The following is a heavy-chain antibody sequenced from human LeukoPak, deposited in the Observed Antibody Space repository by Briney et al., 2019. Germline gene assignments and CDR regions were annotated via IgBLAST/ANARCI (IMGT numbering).Heavy chain of an antibody. J-gene: IGHJ4*02. CDR2: INPNNGDT. D-gene: IGHD3-9*01. V-gene: IGHV1-2*02. Sequence: ASVKVSCKASGYTFTSYGISWVRQAPGQGLEWMGWINPNNGDTNYVQKFQGRVTMTRDTSISTAYMELTRLRSDGTAVYYCAREGGYDILTGYQDYWGQGTLVTVSS. CDR3: AREGGYDILTGYQDY. CDR1: GYTFTSYG.